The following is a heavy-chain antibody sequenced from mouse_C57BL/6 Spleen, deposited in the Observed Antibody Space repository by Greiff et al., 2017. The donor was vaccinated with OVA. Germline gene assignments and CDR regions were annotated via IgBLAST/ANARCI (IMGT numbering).Heavy chain of an antibody. Sequence: EVQVVESGGGLVQPKGSLKLSCAASGFTFNTYAMHWVRQAPGKGLEWVARIRSKSSNYATYYADSVKDRFTISRDDSQSILYLQMNNLKTDDTAMDYCVRDYYGSHYDAMDYWGQGTSVTVSS. CDR2: IRSKSSNYAT. D-gene: IGHD1-1*01. J-gene: IGHJ4*01. V-gene: IGHV10-3*01. CDR3: VRDYYGSHYDAMDY. CDR1: GFTFNTYA.